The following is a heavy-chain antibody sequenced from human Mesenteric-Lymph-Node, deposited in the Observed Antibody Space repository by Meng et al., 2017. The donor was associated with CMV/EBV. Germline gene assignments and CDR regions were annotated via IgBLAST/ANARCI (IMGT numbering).Heavy chain of an antibody. J-gene: IGHJ6*02. CDR1: GFSFSSFA. V-gene: IGHV3-23*01. CDR3: ARALTTVTTPFLINYYYYGMDV. Sequence: GESLKISCAASGFSFSSFAMNWVRQAPGKGLEWVSGISGSGVNIYQADSVRGRITISRDNSKNTLYLQMNSLRAEDAAVYYCARALTTVTTPFLINYYYYGMDVWGQGTTVTVSS. CDR2: ISGSGVNI. D-gene: IGHD4-11*01.